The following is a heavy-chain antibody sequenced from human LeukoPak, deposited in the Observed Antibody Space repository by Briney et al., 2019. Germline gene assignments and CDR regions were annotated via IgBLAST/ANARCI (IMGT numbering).Heavy chain of an antibody. J-gene: IGHJ6*03. D-gene: IGHD3-16*01. V-gene: IGHV3-48*03. CDR3: ARACLGETRPNYYYMDV. CDR2: ISSSGSTI. CDR1: GFTFSSYE. Sequence: GGSLRLSCAASGFTFSSYEMNWVRQAPGKGLEWVSYISSSGSTIYYADSVKGRFTISRDNAKNSLYLQMNSLRAEDTAVYYCARACLGETRPNYYYMDVWGKGTTVTISS.